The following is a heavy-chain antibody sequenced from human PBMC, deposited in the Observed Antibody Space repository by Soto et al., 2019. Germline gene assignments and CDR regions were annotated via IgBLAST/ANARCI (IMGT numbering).Heavy chain of an antibody. D-gene: IGHD4-17*01. CDR3: TRGRNGDYL. V-gene: IGHV3-74*01. CDR2: INSGGSTT. Sequence: EVQLVESGGDLVQPGGSLRLSCAASGFSLSTYWMHWVRQAPGKGLVWVSRINSGGSTTTYADSVKGRLTISRDNAKNMVYLQMNSLRDEDTAVYYCTRGRNGDYLWGQGTLVTVST. CDR1: GFSLSTYW. J-gene: IGHJ4*02.